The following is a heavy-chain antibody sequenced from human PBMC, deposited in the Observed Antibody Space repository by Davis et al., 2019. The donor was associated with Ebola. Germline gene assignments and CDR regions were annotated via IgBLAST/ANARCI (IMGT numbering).Heavy chain of an antibody. Sequence: GESLKISCAASGFTFSDYAMSWVRQAPGKGLAWVSAIRGNGANTYYADSVKGRFTISRDNSKNTLYLQMNSLTAEDTAVYYCACPGSHYGRDYWGQGTLVTVSS. V-gene: IGHV3-23*01. J-gene: IGHJ4*02. CDR1: GFTFSDYA. CDR2: IRGNGANT. CDR3: ACPGSHYGRDY. D-gene: IGHD3-10*01.